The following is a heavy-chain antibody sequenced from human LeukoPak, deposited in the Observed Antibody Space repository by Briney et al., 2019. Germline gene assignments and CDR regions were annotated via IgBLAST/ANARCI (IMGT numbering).Heavy chain of an antibody. CDR2: IYYTWNT. V-gene: IGHV4-39*07. D-gene: IGHD5-12*01. CDR3: ARDFSGYDFGY. J-gene: IGHJ4*02. CDR1: GGSISGSPYY. Sequence: SETLSLTCIVSGGSISGSPYYWDWIRQPPGKGLEWIGSIYYTWNTYYNPSLKSRVTMSVDTSKNQFFLKLSSVTAADTAVYYCARDFSGYDFGYWGQGTLVTVSS.